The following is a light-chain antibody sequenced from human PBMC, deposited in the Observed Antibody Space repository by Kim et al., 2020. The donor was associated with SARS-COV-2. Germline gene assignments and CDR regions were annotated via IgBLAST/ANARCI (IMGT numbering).Light chain of an antibody. CDR1: PSVSSSY. CDR3: QQYGSSSIT. Sequence: SPGERATRSCRASPSVSSSYLAWYQQKPGQAPRLLIYGASSSATGIPDRFSGSGSGTDFTLTISRLEPEDFAAYYCQQYGSSSITFGQGTRLEIK. CDR2: GAS. J-gene: IGKJ5*01. V-gene: IGKV3-20*01.